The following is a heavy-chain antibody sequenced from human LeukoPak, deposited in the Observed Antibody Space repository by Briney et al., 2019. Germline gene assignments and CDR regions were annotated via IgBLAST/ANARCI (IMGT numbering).Heavy chain of an antibody. CDR2: ISGNGGST. D-gene: IGHD5-18*01. J-gene: IGHJ6*03. CDR3: AKGVDTDYYYYYMDV. Sequence: GGSLRLSCAASGFTFSSYAMSWVRQAPGKGLEWVSAISGNGGSTYYADSVKGRFTISRDNSKNTLYLQMNSLRAEDTAVYYCAKGVDTDYYYYYMDVWGKGTTVTVSS. CDR1: GFTFSSYA. V-gene: IGHV3-23*01.